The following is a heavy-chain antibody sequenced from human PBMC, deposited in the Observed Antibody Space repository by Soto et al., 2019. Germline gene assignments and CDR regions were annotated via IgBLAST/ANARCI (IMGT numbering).Heavy chain of an antibody. J-gene: IGHJ6*02. Sequence: PSQTLSLTCVISWDSVSSNSGAWNWIRQSPSRGLEWLGRTYYRSHWYNDFAVSVKSRVTIDPDTSKNQFSLQLNSVTPEDTAVYYCVRQYRDSQYYSGLDVWGQGTTVTVSS. CDR3: VRQYRDSQYYSGLDV. D-gene: IGHD6-6*01. V-gene: IGHV6-1*01. CDR1: WDSVSSNSGA. CDR2: TYYRSHWYN.